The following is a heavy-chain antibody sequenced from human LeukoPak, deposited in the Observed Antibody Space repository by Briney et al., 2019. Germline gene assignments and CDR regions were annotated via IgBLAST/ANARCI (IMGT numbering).Heavy chain of an antibody. CDR1: GGSISSSSYY. D-gene: IGHD4-23*01. Sequence: SETLSLTCTVSGGSISSSSYYWSWIRQPPGKGLEWIGYIYYTGSTNYNPSLKSRVTISVDTSKNQFSLELSSVTAADTAVYYCARVGFGNTPHPIDYWGQGTLVTVSS. J-gene: IGHJ4*02. V-gene: IGHV4-61*01. CDR3: ARVGFGNTPHPIDY. CDR2: IYYTGST.